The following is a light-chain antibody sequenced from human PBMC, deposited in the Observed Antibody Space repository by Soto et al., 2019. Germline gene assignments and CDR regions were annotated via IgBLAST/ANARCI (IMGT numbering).Light chain of an antibody. Sequence: SALTQPASVSGSPGQSITISCTGTSSDVGSYNLVSWYQQHPGKAPKLMIYEGSKRPSGVSNRFSGSKSGNTASLTISGLQAEDEADYYCCSYAGSSPYVVFGGGTKVTVL. CDR2: EGS. J-gene: IGLJ2*01. CDR1: SSDVGSYNL. CDR3: CSYAGSSPYVV. V-gene: IGLV2-23*01.